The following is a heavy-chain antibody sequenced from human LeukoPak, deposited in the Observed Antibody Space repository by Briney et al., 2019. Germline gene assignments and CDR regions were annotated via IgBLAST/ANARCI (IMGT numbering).Heavy chain of an antibody. CDR3: ARDGAILLEWLFPPSYNWFDP. D-gene: IGHD3-3*01. Sequence: ASVKVSCKASGYTFTSNYIHWVRQAPGQGLEWMGIINPSGGSTSYAQKFQGRVTMTRDTSTSTVYMELSSLRSEDTAVYYCARDGAILLEWLFPPSYNWFDPWGQGTLVTVSS. V-gene: IGHV1-46*01. CDR1: GYTFTSNY. J-gene: IGHJ5*02. CDR2: INPSGGST.